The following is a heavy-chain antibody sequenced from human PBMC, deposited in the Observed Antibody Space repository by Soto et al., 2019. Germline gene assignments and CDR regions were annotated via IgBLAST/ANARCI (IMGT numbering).Heavy chain of an antibody. V-gene: IGHV1-18*01. CDR1: GYTFTSYG. J-gene: IGHJ3*02. CDR2: ISAHNGNT. Sequence: GASVKVSCKTSGYTFTSYGIKWVRQAPGQGLEWMGWISAHNGNTNYAQKIQGRVTMTTETSTSTAYMEVRSLRSDDAAVYYCARGGTSTYYYDAFDIWGQGTVVTVSS. CDR3: ARGGTSTYYYDAFDI. D-gene: IGHD3-22*01.